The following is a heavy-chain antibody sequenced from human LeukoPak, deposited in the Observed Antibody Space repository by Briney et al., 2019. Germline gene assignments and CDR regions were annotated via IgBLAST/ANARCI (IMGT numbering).Heavy chain of an antibody. J-gene: IGHJ4*02. CDR3: ASPTYPYCGGDCYSFDY. CDR2: IYYSGST. V-gene: IGHV4-39*01. CDR1: GGSISSSSYY. Sequence: SETLSLTCTVSGGSISSSSYYWGWILQPPGKGLEWIGSIYYSGSTYYNPSLKSRVTISVDTSKNQFSLKLSSVTAADTAVYYCASPTYPYCGGDCYSFDYWGQGTLVTVSS. D-gene: IGHD2-21*02.